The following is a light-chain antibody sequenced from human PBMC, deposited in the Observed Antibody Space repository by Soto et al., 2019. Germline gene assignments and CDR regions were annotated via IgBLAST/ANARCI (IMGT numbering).Light chain of an antibody. J-gene: IGKJ1*01. CDR3: QQYNNLPQT. CDR1: QSLRSS. V-gene: IGKV3-15*01. CDR2: DAS. Sequence: ETMMTQSPDTLSVSLGERTTLSCRASQSLRSSLAWYQQKPGQAPRLLIYDASTRDTGIPARFSGSGSGTDFTLTISGLQAEDFAVYYCQQYNNLPQTFGQGTKVEIK.